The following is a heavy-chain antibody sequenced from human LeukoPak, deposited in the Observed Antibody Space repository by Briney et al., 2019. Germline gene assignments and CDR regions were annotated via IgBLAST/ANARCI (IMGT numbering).Heavy chain of an antibody. CDR1: GFTFSSYA. CDR3: ARDLWGGYYGSDV. V-gene: IGHV3-23*01. D-gene: IGHD3-3*01. J-gene: IGHJ6*02. CDR2: ISDSGGST. Sequence: GGSLRLSCAASGFTFSSYAMNWVRQAPGKGLEWVSTISDSGGSTYYADSVRGRFTISRDNSKNTLYLQMNSLRAEDTAVYYCARDLWGGYYGSDVWGQGTTVTVSS.